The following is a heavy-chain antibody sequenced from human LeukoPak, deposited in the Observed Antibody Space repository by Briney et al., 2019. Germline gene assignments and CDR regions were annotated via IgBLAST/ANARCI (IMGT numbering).Heavy chain of an antibody. CDR3: ARALNSCSGYACYFDY. J-gene: IGHJ4*02. D-gene: IGHD3-22*01. CDR1: GYTFTSYD. V-gene: IGHV1-18*01. Sequence: ASVKVSCKASGYTFTSYDINWVRQAPGQGLEWMGWISGYNGNTNYAQKLQGRVTMTTDTSTSTVYLELRSLRSDDTAVYYCARALNSCSGYACYFDYWGQGTLVTVSS. CDR2: ISGYNGNT.